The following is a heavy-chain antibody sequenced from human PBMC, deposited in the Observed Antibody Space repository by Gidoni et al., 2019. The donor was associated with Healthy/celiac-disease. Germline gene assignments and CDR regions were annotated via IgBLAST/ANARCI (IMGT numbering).Heavy chain of an antibody. D-gene: IGHD2-2*01. CDR1: GGTFSSYA. V-gene: IGHV1-69*01. Sequence: QVQLVQSGAEVKKPGSSVKVSCKASGGTFSSYAISWVRQAPGQGLEWMGGIIPIFGTANYAQKFQGRVTITADESTSTAYMELSSLRSEDTAVYYCARGDPIVVVPDPLLGYYYYGMDVWGQGTTVTVSS. CDR3: ARGDPIVVVPDPLLGYYYYGMDV. CDR2: IIPIFGTA. J-gene: IGHJ6*02.